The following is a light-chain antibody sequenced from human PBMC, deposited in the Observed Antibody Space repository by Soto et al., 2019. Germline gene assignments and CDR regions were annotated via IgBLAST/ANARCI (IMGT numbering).Light chain of an antibody. V-gene: IGKV3-15*01. CDR2: GAS. Sequence: ETVMTQSPATLSVSPGERATLSCRASQSVSSNLAWYQQKPGQAPRLLIYGASTRATGIPARFSGSGSGTEFTLTISSLQSEDFAVYYCQQYNNWPPKYTFGQGTKLEIK. CDR1: QSVSSN. CDR3: QQYNNWPPKYT. J-gene: IGKJ2*01.